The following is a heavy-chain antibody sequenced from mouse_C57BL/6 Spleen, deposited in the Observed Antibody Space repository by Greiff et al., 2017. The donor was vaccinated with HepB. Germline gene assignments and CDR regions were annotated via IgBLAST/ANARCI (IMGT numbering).Heavy chain of an antibody. Sequence: VKLQESGAELARPGASVKMSCKASGYTFTSYTMHWVKQRPGQGLEWIGYINPSSGYTKYNQKFKDKATLTADKSSSTAYRQLSSLTSEDSAVYYCARKNGSSYYFDYWGQGTTLTVSS. J-gene: IGHJ2*01. CDR3: ARKNGSSYYFDY. CDR1: GYTFTSYT. D-gene: IGHD1-1*01. V-gene: IGHV1-4*01. CDR2: INPSSGYT.